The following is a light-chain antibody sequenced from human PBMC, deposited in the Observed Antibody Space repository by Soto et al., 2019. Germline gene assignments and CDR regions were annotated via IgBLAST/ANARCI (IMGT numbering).Light chain of an antibody. CDR3: QQSYTTPWT. V-gene: IGKV1-39*01. J-gene: IGKJ1*01. Sequence: DIQMTQSPSSLSASVGGRVTIRCRASETIKVYLNWYQHKPGKAPNLLIFGASNLRGGVPSRFTGSGSGTDFTLTIDRLQPEDFATYYCQQSYTTPWTFGRGTKVEIK. CDR1: ETIKVY. CDR2: GAS.